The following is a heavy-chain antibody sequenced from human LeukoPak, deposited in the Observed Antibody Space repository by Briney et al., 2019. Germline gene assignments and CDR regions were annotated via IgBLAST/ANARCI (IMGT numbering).Heavy chain of an antibody. J-gene: IGHJ5*02. CDR1: GFTFSSYA. CDR2: TSYDGSTE. CDR3: VRDAQLLYGNWFDP. Sequence: GGSLRLSCAASGFTFSSYAMHWVRQAPGKGLEWVAVTSYDGSTEYYADSVKGRFTISRDNSKNTLYLQMNSLRIEDTAVYYCVRDAQLLYGNWFDPWGQGTLATVSS. D-gene: IGHD2-2*02. V-gene: IGHV3-30-3*01.